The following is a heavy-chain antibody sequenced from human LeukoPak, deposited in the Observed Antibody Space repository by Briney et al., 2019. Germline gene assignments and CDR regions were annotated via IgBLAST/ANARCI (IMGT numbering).Heavy chain of an antibody. CDR2: INQDESEK. CDR3: AELGITMIGGV. CDR1: GFTFSSYW. D-gene: IGHD3-10*02. Sequence: GGSLRLSCAASGFTFSSYWMTWVRQAPGKGLEWVANINQDESEKYYVDSVKGRFTISRDNAKNSLYLQMNSLRAEDTAVYYCAELGITMIGGVWGKGTTVTISS. J-gene: IGHJ6*04. V-gene: IGHV3-7*01.